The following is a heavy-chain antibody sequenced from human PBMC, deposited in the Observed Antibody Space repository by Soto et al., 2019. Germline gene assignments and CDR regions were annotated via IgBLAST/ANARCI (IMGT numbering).Heavy chain of an antibody. J-gene: IGHJ6*02. CDR1: GFTFSSYA. D-gene: IGHD5-12*01. CDR3: AKTMVATAPAGYYGMDV. V-gene: IGHV3-23*04. Sequence: VQLVESGGGVVQPGRSLRLSCAASGFTFSSYAMSWVRQAPGKGLEWVSAISGSGGSTYYADSVKGRFTISRDNSKNTLYLQMNSLRAEDTAVYYCAKTMVATAPAGYYGMDVWGQGTTVTVSS. CDR2: ISGSGGST.